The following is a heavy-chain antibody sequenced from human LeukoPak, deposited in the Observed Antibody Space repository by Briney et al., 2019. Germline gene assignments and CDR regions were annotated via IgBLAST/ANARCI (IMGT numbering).Heavy chain of an antibody. CDR2: ISSSSSSI. CDR1: GFTFSSYS. CDR3: ARDMGGDSSGSYRFGMDV. Sequence: GGSLRLSCAVSGFTFSSYSMNWVRQAPGKGLEWVSYISSSSSSIYYPDSVKGRFTISRDNAKNTLYLQMNSLSAEDTAVYYCARDMGGDSSGSYRFGMDVWGQGTTVTVSS. V-gene: IGHV3-48*04. D-gene: IGHD3-22*01. J-gene: IGHJ6*02.